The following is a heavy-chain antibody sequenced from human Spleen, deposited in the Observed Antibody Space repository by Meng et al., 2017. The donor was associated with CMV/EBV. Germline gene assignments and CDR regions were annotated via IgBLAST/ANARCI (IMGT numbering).Heavy chain of an antibody. Sequence: ESLKISCTVSGDSVSSGDYYWSWIRQPPGKGLEWSGYINYIGSTDDNPSLKSRVTMSVDTSKNQFSLRLSSVTAADTAVYYCARYYDTRGDAFDIWGQGTMVTVSS. CDR3: ARYYDTRGDAFDI. D-gene: IGHD3-22*01. J-gene: IGHJ3*02. CDR2: INYIGST. CDR1: GDSVSSGDYY. V-gene: IGHV4-61*08.